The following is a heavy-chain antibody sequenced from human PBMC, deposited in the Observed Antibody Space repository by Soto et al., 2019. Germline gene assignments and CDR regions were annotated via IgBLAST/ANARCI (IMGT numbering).Heavy chain of an antibody. J-gene: IGHJ4*01. CDR3: ARDPGYCSGGSCFGY. CDR1: GFTFSSYT. D-gene: IGHD2-15*01. CDR2: ISSSSSYI. Sequence: GGSLRLSCAASGFTFSSYTMNWVRQAPGKGLEWVSSISSSSSYIYYADSVKGRFTISRDNAKNSLYLQMNSLRAEDTAVYYCARDPGYCSGGSCFGYWGHGTLVTVSS. V-gene: IGHV3-21*01.